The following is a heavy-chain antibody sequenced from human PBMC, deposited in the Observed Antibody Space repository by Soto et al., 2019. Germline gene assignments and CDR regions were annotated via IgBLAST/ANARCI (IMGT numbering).Heavy chain of an antibody. CDR1: GFTFSASA. V-gene: IGHV3-73*01. J-gene: IGHJ4*02. D-gene: IGHD2-15*01. CDR3: TRQGGYCGGGSCYAFNDY. Sequence: EVQLVESGGGLVQPGGSLKLSCAASGFTFSASAMHWVRQASGKGLEWVGRVRSKANNYATAYGASVEGRFTISRDYSKNTAYLQMNSLKTEDTAVYFCTRQGGYCGGGSCYAFNDYWGQGTLVTVSS. CDR2: VRSKANNYAT.